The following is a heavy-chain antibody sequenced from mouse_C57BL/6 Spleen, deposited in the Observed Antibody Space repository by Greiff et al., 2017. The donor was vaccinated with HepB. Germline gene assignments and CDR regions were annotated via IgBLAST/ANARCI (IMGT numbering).Heavy chain of an antibody. Sequence: QVQLQQSGAELVRPGPSVKVSCKASGYAFTNYFIVWVKQRPGQGLVWIVVINPGSGGTHSNEKFKGKATLTADKSSSTAYMQLSSLTSEDSAVYFCARFYGPPTYYFDYWGQGTTLTVAS. CDR2: INPGSGGT. J-gene: IGHJ2*01. D-gene: IGHD1-2*01. V-gene: IGHV1-54*01. CDR3: ARFYGPPTYYFDY. CDR1: GYAFTNYF.